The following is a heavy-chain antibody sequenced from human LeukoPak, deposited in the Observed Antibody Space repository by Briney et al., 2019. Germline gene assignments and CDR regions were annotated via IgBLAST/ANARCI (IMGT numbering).Heavy chain of an antibody. J-gene: IGHJ4*02. CDR1: GFTFRSYE. CDR3: ARSARLMKGVVEVTALDD. V-gene: IGHV3-48*03. Sequence: PGGSLRLSCGDSGFTFRSYEMNWVRQAPGKGLEWIAYLSSSGSAFSYADSVNGRFTIARDNAKNSVYLEMNSLRADDTAVYYCARSARLMKGVVEVTALDDWGQGTLVTVSS. D-gene: IGHD3-3*01. CDR2: LSSSGSAF.